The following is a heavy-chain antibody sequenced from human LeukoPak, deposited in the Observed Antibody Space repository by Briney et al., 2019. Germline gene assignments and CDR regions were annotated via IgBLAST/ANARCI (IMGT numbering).Heavy chain of an antibody. Sequence: GGSLRLSCAASGFIFTNYFMSWVRQAPGKGLEWVASIKHDGSEKYYVDSVRGRFTISRDNAMNSLYLQMSSLRAEDTAVYYCATDRGWRTSGYYLYYFEYWGQGTLVTYSS. V-gene: IGHV3-7*01. CDR2: IKHDGSEK. D-gene: IGHD3-3*01. CDR1: GFIFTNYF. CDR3: ATDRGWRTSGYYLYYFEY. J-gene: IGHJ4*02.